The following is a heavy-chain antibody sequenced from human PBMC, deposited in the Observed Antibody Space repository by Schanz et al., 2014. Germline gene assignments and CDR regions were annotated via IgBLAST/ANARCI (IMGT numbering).Heavy chain of an antibody. CDR1: GFTFSNSP. CDR2: ISYDGSIT. J-gene: IGHJ3*01. V-gene: IGHV3-30*04. CDR3: ARDGGFDSINAFDF. D-gene: IGHD3-10*01. Sequence: QVQLVESGGGVVQPGRSLRLSCAASGFTFSNSPLHWVRQAPGKGLDWVAVISYDGSITYYADSVEDRFTISRDNSKNIMFLQMNSLKTEDTAVYCARDGGFDSINAFDFWGQGTMVTVSS.